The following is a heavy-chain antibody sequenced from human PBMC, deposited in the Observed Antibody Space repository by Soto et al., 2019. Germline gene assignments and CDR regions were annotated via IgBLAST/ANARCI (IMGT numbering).Heavy chain of an antibody. CDR3: AKDKGMGRELLGWFDP. CDR1: GFTFSSYG. J-gene: IGHJ5*02. Sequence: GGSLRLSCAASGFTFSSYGMHWVRQAPGKGLEWVAVISYDGSNKYYADSVKGRFTISRDNSKNTLYLQMNSLRAEDTAVYYCAKDKGMGRELLGWFDPWGQGTLVTVSS. CDR2: ISYDGSNK. V-gene: IGHV3-30*18. D-gene: IGHD1-26*01.